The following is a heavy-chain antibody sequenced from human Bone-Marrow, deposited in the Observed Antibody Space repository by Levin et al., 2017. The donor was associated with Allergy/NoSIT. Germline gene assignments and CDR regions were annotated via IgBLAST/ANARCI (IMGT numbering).Heavy chain of an antibody. V-gene: IGHV3-13*01. J-gene: IGHJ6*02. CDR3: ARDGDILTGSGRFGMDV. CDR1: GFTFKTYG. CDR2: ISTTGDT. Sequence: LSLTCAASGFTFKTYGVHWVRQAPGKGLEWVSGISTTGDTYYADSVKGRFTISRENAKNSVYLQMNSLRAGDTAVYYCARDGDILTGSGRFGMDVWGPGTTVTVSS. D-gene: IGHD3-9*01.